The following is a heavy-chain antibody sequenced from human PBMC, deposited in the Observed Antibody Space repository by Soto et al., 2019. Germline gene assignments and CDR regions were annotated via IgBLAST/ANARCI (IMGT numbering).Heavy chain of an antibody. CDR2: ISAYNGNT. J-gene: IGHJ6*03. CDR3: ARGYCSSTSCYFAGMDV. CDR1: GYTFTSDG. V-gene: IGHV1-18*01. D-gene: IGHD2-2*01. Sequence: APVKVDCKAAGYTFTSDGISWLRHAPGQGLEWMGWISAYNGNTNYAQKLQGRVTMTTDTSTSTAYMELRSLRSDDTAVYYCARGYCSSTSCYFAGMDVWGKGTTVTVS.